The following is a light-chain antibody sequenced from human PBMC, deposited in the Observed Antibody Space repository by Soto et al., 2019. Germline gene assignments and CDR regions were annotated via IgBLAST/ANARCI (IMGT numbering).Light chain of an antibody. J-gene: IGKJ3*01. CDR2: TAS. V-gene: IGKV1-27*01. CDR1: QGISNY. Sequence: DIQMTQSPSSLSASVGDRVTITCRASQGISNYLAWYQEKLGKVPKLLIYTASTLHDEVPSRFSGSGSGTDFTLTISSLQPEDVASYYCQKYNSGPLTFGPGTKVDIK. CDR3: QKYNSGPLT.